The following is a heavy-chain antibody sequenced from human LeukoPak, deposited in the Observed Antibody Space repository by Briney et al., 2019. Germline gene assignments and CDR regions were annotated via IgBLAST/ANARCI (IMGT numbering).Heavy chain of an antibody. V-gene: IGHV4-59*01. D-gene: IGHD3-16*01. CDR3: ARGHGGTAFDI. J-gene: IGHJ3*02. Sequence: SETLSLTCTVSGGSISSYYWSWIRQPPGKGLEWIGYIHYSGSTHHNPSLKSRVTTSVDTSKNQFALKLTSVIAADTAVYYCARGHGGTAFDIWGQGTMVTVSS. CDR2: IHYSGST. CDR1: GGSISSYY.